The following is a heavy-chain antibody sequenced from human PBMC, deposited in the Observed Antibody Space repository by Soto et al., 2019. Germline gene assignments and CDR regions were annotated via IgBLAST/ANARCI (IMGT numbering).Heavy chain of an antibody. V-gene: IGHV4-59*01. CDR3: ARDSGYDYWWYFDL. Sequence: QVQLQESGPGLVKPSETLSLTCTVSGGSISSYYWSWIRQPPGKGLEWIGYIYYSGSTNYNPSLKSRVTISVDTSKNQFSLKLSSVTAADTAVYYCARDSGYDYWWYFDLWGRGTLVTVSS. CDR1: GGSISSYY. CDR2: IYYSGST. D-gene: IGHD5-12*01. J-gene: IGHJ2*01.